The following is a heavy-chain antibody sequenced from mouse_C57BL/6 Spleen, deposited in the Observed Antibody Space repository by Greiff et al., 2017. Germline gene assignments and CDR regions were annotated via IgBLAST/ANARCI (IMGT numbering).Heavy chain of an antibody. V-gene: IGHV1-22*01. Sequence: EVQLQESGPELVKPGASVKMSCKASGYTFTDYNMHWVKQSHGKSLEWIGYINPNNGGTSYNQKFKGKATLTVNKSSSTAYMELRSLTSEDSAVYYCARGDYYDYDGFAYWGQGTTLTVSS. CDR1: GYTFTDYN. CDR3: ARGDYYDYDGFAY. J-gene: IGHJ2*01. CDR2: INPNNGGT. D-gene: IGHD2-4*01.